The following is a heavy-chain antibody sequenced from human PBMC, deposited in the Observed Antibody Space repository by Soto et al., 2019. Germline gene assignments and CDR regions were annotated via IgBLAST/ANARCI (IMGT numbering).Heavy chain of an antibody. CDR2: IYYSGST. V-gene: IGHV4-59*01. Sequence: QVQLQESGPGLVKPSETLSLTCTVSGGSISSYYWSWIRQPPGKGLEWIGYIYYSGSTNYNPSLNSRVTISVDTSKHQFSLKLSSVTAADTAVYYCARETSDFWSGWTSYGMDVWGQGTTVTVSS. D-gene: IGHD3-3*01. CDR1: GGSISSYY. J-gene: IGHJ6*02. CDR3: ARETSDFWSGWTSYGMDV.